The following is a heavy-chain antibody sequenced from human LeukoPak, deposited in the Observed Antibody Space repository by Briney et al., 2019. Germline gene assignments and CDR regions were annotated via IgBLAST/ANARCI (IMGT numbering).Heavy chain of an antibody. CDR3: ARCFKLGYCSGGSCYNVGTLLSSWSYGMDV. CDR2: ISGSGGST. D-gene: IGHD2-15*01. Sequence: QTGGSLRLSCAASGFTFSSYAMSWVRQAPGKGLEWVSAISGSGGSTYYADSVKGRFTISRDNSKNTLYLQMNSLRAEDTAVYYCARCFKLGYCSGGSCYNVGTLLSSWSYGMDVWGKGTTVTVSS. V-gene: IGHV3-23*01. J-gene: IGHJ6*04. CDR1: GFTFSSYA.